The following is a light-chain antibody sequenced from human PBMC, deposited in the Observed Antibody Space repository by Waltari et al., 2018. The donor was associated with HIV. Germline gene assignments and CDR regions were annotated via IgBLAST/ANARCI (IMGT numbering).Light chain of an antibody. CDR2: GAS. CDR1: QSVSSTY. CDR3: QQYGNSPQT. Sequence: DIVLTQSPGTLSLSPGERATPSCRASQSVSSTYLAWYQQKPGQAPRLLVYGASSRATGIPDRFSGSGSGTDFTLTISRLEPGDFAVYYCQQYGNSPQTFGQGTKVEIK. V-gene: IGKV3-20*01. J-gene: IGKJ1*01.